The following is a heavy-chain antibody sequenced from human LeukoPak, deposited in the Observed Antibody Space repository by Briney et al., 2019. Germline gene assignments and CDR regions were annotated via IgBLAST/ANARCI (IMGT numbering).Heavy chain of an antibody. CDR1: GFTFTSYN. V-gene: IGHV3-21*01. CDR3: ARDVNTAMVRRGFDY. CDR2: ITSGSKI. J-gene: IGHJ4*02. D-gene: IGHD5-18*01. Sequence: GGSLGLSCTASGFTFTSYNVTWVRQAPGKGLEWVSSITSGSKIYYADTVKGRFTISRDNAKNSLFLQMNSLRVEDTGLYYCARDVNTAMVRRGFDYWGQGTLVTVSS.